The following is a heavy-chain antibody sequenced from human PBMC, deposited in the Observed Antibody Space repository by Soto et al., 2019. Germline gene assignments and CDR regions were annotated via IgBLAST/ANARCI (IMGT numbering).Heavy chain of an antibody. D-gene: IGHD3-16*02. CDR1: GFTFSSYW. J-gene: IGHJ4*02. Sequence: PGGSLRLSCAASGFTFSSYWMHWVRQAPGRGLVWVSRLNLDGSVTDYADSVKGRFTISRDNAKNTLYLQMNSLRAEDTAMYYCAKGLGELSPESYDHWGQGTLVTVSS. CDR3: AKGLGELSPESYDH. CDR2: LNLDGSVT. V-gene: IGHV3-74*01.